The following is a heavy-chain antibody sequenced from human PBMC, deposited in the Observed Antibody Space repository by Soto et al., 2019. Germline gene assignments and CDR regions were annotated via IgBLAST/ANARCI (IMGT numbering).Heavy chain of an antibody. V-gene: IGHV3-33*01. CDR3: ARDSGSGWPYFDY. D-gene: IGHD6-19*01. Sequence: QVQLVESGGGVVQPGRSLRLSCAASGFTFSSYGMHWVRKAPGKGLEWVAVIWYDGSNKYYADSVKGRFTISRDNSKNTLYLQMNSLRAEDTAVYYCARDSGSGWPYFDYWGQGTLVTVSS. CDR1: GFTFSSYG. CDR2: IWYDGSNK. J-gene: IGHJ4*02.